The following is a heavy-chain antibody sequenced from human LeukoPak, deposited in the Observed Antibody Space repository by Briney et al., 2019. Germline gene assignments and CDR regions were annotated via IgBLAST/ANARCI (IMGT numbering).Heavy chain of an antibody. D-gene: IGHD6-19*01. J-gene: IGHJ4*02. CDR2: VDPEDGET. CDR3: ATVGAVAGNVDY. Sequence: ASVKVSCKVSGYTFTDYYMHWVQQAPGKGLEWMGLVDPEDGETIYAEKFQGRVTITAETSTDTAYMELSSLRSEDTAVYYCATVGAVAGNVDYWGQGTLVTVSS. V-gene: IGHV1-69-2*01. CDR1: GYTFTDYY.